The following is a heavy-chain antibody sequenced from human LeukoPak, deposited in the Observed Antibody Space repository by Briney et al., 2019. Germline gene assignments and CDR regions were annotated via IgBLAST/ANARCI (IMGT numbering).Heavy chain of an antibody. CDR2: ISRSGAGT. J-gene: IGHJ6*04. CDR3: AELGITMIGGV. CDR1: GFTFSSYG. V-gene: IGHV3-23*01. D-gene: IGHD3-10*02. Sequence: GGSLRLSCAASGFTFSSYGMSWVRQAPGNGLDWVSTISRSGAGTYYADPVKGRFTISRDNAKNSLYLQMNSLRAEDTAVYYCAELGITMIGGVWGKGTTVTISS.